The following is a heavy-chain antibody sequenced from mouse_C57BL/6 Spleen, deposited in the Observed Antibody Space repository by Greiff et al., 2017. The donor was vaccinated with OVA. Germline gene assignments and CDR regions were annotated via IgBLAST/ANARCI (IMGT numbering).Heavy chain of an antibody. CDR1: GYAFSSSW. J-gene: IGHJ4*01. V-gene: IGHV1-82*01. CDR3: ARLGYLYAMDY. Sequence: QVQLKQSGPELVKPGASVKISCKASGYAFSSSWMNWVKQRPGKGLEWIGRIYPGDGDTNYNGKFKGKATLTADKSSSTAYMQLSSLTSEDSAVYFCARLGYLYAMDYWGQGTSVTVSS. D-gene: IGHD5-1-1*01. CDR2: IYPGDGDT.